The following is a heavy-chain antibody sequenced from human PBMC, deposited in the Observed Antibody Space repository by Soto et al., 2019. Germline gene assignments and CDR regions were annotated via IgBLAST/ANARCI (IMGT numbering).Heavy chain of an antibody. CDR2: ISWNSGSI. D-gene: IGHD6-19*01. V-gene: IGHV3-9*01. J-gene: IGHJ4*02. CDR3: AKDITPRNSSCWYKVFDY. CDR1: GFTFDDYA. Sequence: EVQLVESGGGLVQPGRSLRLSCAASGFTFDDYAMHWVRQAPGKGLEWVSGISWNSGSIGYADSVKGRFTISRDNAKNSLYLQMNSLRAEDTALYYCAKDITPRNSSCWYKVFDYWGQGTLVTVSS.